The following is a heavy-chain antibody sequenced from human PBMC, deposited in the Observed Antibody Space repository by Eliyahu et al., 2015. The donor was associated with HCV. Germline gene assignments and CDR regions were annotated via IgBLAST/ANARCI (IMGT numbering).Heavy chain of an antibody. J-gene: IGHJ6*02. Sequence: QVQLQESGPGLVKPSETLXLTCTVSGGPVSSGSYYWSWIRQPPGGGLEWIGDTNYNGSTNHIASLRSRVTISVDTPKNQFSLKLSSVTAADTAVYYCARDYSTRHFYYYGMDVWGQGTTVTVSS. CDR1: GGPVSSGSYY. CDR2: TNYNGST. D-gene: IGHD2/OR15-2a*01. CDR3: ARDYSTRHFYYYGMDV. V-gene: IGHV4-61*01.